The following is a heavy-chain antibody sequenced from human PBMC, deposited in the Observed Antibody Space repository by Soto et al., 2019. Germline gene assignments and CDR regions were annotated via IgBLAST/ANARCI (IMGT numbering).Heavy chain of an antibody. CDR3: ARDSSVAGTLAFDI. CDR1: GFTFSSYD. CDR2: IGTAGDT. D-gene: IGHD6-19*01. V-gene: IGHV3-13*01. J-gene: IGHJ3*02. Sequence: EVQLVESGGGLVQPGGSLRLSCAASGFTFSSYDMHWVRQATGKGLEWVSAIGTAGDTYYPGSVKGRFTISRENAKNSLYLQMNSLRAGDTAVYYCARDSSVAGTLAFDIWGQGTMVTVSS.